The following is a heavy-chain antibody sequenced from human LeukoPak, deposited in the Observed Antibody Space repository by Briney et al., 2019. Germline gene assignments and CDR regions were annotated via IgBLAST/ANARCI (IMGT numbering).Heavy chain of an antibody. Sequence: GSSVKVSCKASGGTFSSYAISWVRQAPGQGLEWMGGIIPIFGTANYAQKFQGRVTITADESTNTAYMELSSLRSEDTAVYYCARVHGGYSYGGYFDYWGQGTLVTVSS. V-gene: IGHV1-69*01. CDR3: ARVHGGYSYGGYFDY. D-gene: IGHD5-18*01. CDR2: IIPIFGTA. CDR1: GGTFSSYA. J-gene: IGHJ4*02.